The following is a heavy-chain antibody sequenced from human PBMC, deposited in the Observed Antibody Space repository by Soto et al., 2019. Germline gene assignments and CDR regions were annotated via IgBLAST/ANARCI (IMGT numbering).Heavy chain of an antibody. V-gene: IGHV3-33*01. Sequence: GGSLRLSCAASGFTFSSYGMHWVRQAPGKGLEWVAVIWYDGSNKYYADSVKGRFTISRDNSKNTLYLQMNSLRAEDTAVYYCARRYCSGGSCHTDYYGMDVWGQGTTVTVSS. CDR2: IWYDGSNK. D-gene: IGHD2-15*01. CDR3: ARRYCSGGSCHTDYYGMDV. J-gene: IGHJ6*02. CDR1: GFTFSSYG.